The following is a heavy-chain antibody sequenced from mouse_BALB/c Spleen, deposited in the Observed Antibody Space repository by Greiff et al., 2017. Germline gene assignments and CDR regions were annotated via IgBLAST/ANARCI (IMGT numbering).Heavy chain of an antibody. V-gene: IGHV1-20*02. J-gene: IGHJ2*01. CDR2: INPYNGDT. CDR3: ARFYYGSSYFDY. D-gene: IGHD1-1*01. Sequence: VQLKQSGPELVKPGASVKISCKASGYSFTGYFMNWVMQSHGKSLEWIGRINPYNGDTFYNQKFKGKATLTVDKSSSTAHMELRSLASEDSAVYYCARFYYGSSYFDYWGQGTTLTVSA. CDR1: GYSFTGYF.